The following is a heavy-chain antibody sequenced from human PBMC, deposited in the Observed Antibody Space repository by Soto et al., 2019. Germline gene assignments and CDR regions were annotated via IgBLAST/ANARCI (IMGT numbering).Heavy chain of an antibody. V-gene: IGHV3-74*03. J-gene: IGHJ6*02. CDR3: ASAGYSGSYYNMDL. CDR1: GFTFSSYW. CDR2: VNADGTRT. D-gene: IGHD5-12*01. Sequence: PGGSLRLSCAASGFTFSSYWVYWVRQASGKGLVWVSRVNADGTRTTYADSVKGRFTISRDNAKSTLYMQMNSLRVEDTAVYYCASAGYSGSYYNMDLWGQGTTVTVSS.